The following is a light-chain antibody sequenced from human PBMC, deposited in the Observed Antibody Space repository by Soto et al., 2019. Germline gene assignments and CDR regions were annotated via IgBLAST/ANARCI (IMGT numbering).Light chain of an antibody. Sequence: DIMLTQSQGTLSWSPGDRATLSCRASQSVSGSYLAWYQQKPGQAPRLVIYDASSRATGIPDRFSGSGSGADFTIPISRLEPEDFEVYYGQQYASSPRTFGQGTKVDI. CDR3: QQYASSPRT. CDR1: QSVSGSY. CDR2: DAS. V-gene: IGKV3-20*01. J-gene: IGKJ1*01.